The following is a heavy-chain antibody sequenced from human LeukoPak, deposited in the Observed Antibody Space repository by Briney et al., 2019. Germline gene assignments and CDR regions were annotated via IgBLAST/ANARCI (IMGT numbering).Heavy chain of an antibody. CDR2: INNSGST. V-gene: IGHV4-34*01. CDR1: GASISSYY. Sequence: SETLSLTCTVSGASISSYYWSWIRQPPGKGLEWIGEINNSGSTNYNPSLKSRVTISVDTSKNQFSLKLSSVTAADTAVYYCVRDIAAAGGFDYWGQGTLVTVSS. J-gene: IGHJ4*02. CDR3: VRDIAAAGGFDY. D-gene: IGHD6-13*01.